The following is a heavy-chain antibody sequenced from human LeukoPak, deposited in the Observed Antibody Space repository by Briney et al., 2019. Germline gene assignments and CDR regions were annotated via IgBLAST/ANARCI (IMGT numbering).Heavy chain of an antibody. V-gene: IGHV3-30-3*01. CDR2: ISYDGSNK. Sequence: GGSLRLSCAASGFTFNNYPMHWVRQAPGKGLEWVAVISYDGSNKYYADSVKGRFTISRDNAKNSLYLQMNSLRAEDTAVYYCARAWLQAFDIWGQGTMVTVSS. CDR3: ARAWLQAFDI. CDR1: GFTFNNYP. J-gene: IGHJ3*02. D-gene: IGHD3-22*01.